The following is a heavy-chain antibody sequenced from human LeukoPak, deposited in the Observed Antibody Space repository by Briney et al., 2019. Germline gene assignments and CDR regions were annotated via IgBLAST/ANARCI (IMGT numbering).Heavy chain of an antibody. CDR1: GGSISSGDYY. V-gene: IGHV4-30-4*01. D-gene: IGHD3-10*01. CDR2: IYYSGST. CDR3: ARVGYYYGSGSPALDYNWFDP. Sequence: SQTLSLTCTVSGGSISSGDYYWSWIRQPPGKDLEWIGYIYYSGSTYYNPSLKSRVTISVDTSKNQFSLKLSSVTAADTAVYYCARVGYYYGSGSPALDYNWFDPWGQGTLVTVSS. J-gene: IGHJ5*02.